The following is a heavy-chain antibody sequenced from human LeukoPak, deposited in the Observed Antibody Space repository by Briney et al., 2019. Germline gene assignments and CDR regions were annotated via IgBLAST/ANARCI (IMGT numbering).Heavy chain of an antibody. CDR2: IIPIFGTA. D-gene: IGHD3-3*01. Sequence: SVKVSCKASGGTFSSYAISWVRQAPGQGLEWMGGIIPIFGTANYAQKFQGRVTITAEESTRTAYVELSRLRSGGTCVYICARPPAYYDFGSGYYNDGQYYYYMDVWGKGTTVTVSS. CDR3: ARPPAYYDFGSGYYNDGQYYYYMDV. V-gene: IGHV1-69*01. J-gene: IGHJ6*03. CDR1: GGTFSSYA.